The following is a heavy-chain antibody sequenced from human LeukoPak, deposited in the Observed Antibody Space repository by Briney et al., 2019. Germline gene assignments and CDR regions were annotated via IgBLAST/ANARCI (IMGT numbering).Heavy chain of an antibody. CDR1: GGSFSGYY. D-gene: IGHD6-13*01. CDR2: INHSGST. J-gene: IGHJ4*02. CDR3: ARTYSSSWYYFDY. V-gene: IGHV4-34*01. Sequence: SETLSLTCAVYGGSFSGYYWSWIRQPPGKGLEWIGEINHSGSTNYNPSLKSRVTISVDTSKNQFSLKLSSVTAADTAVYYCARTYSSSWYYFDYWGQGTLVTVSS.